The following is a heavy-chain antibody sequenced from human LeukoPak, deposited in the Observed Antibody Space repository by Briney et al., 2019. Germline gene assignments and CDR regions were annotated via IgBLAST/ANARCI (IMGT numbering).Heavy chain of an antibody. CDR1: GYTFTSYG. V-gene: IGHV1-18*01. CDR3: ARGSSSTSYYYYYYYYMQL. CDR2: ISAYNGNT. Sequence: ASVKVSCKASGYTFTSYGISWVRQAPGQGLEWMGWISAYNGNTNYAQKLQGRVTITTDTSTSTAYIELSSLRSEDTAVYYCARGSSSTSYYYYYYYYMQLWGKGPTVRVSS. D-gene: IGHD2-2*01. J-gene: IGHJ6*03.